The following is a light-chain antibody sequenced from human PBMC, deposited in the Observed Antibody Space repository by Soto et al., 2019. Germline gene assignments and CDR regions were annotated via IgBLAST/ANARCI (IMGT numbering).Light chain of an antibody. CDR3: QQYGNLPQKT. Sequence: DIVLTQSPGTLSLSPGERATLSCRASQRVGSSYLAWYQQKPGQAPRVLIYGTSIRATGIPDRFIGSGSGTDFTLTISRLEPEDFAVYYCQQYGNLPQKTFGQGTKVEIK. CDR2: GTS. CDR1: QRVGSSY. J-gene: IGKJ1*01. V-gene: IGKV3-20*01.